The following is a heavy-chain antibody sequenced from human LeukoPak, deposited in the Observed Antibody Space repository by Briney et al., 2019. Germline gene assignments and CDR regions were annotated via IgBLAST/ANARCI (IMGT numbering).Heavy chain of an antibody. V-gene: IGHV4-61*02. CDR1: GGAISTGAYY. Sequence: SENLSLTCTVSGGAISTGAYYWTWIRQPAGKGLEWIGRVYSSGNTDYNASLKSRVTISVDTSKNQFSLKLTSVPAADTAVYYCARDREVGATGYYFDYWGQGTLVTVSS. J-gene: IGHJ4*02. D-gene: IGHD1-26*01. CDR3: ARDREVGATGYYFDY. CDR2: VYSSGNT.